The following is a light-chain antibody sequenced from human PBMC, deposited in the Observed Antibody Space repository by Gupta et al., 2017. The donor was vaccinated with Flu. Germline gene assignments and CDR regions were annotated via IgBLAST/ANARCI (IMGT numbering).Light chain of an antibody. V-gene: IGLV2-14*03. CDR2: YDS. CDR3: SSYSSSNMPF. Sequence: QSPLTHPASVSGSPGNSITISCSGTSSDVGGYDYVSWYQHHPGRAPKLIIWYDSNRASRVSTRFSGSKSGNTASLTISGLQAEDEADYYCSSYSSSNMPFVGGGTRLTVL. CDR1: SSDVGGYDY. J-gene: IGLJ2*01.